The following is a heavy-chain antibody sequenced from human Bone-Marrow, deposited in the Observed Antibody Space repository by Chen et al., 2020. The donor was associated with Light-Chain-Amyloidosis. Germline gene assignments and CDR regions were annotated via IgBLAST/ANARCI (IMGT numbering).Heavy chain of an antibody. Sequence: EVQLVESGGGLVQPGRSLRLSCAASGLTFDDYAMPWVRQAPGKGLEWVSGISWNSGSIGYADSVKGRFTISRDNAKNSLYLQLNSLRAEDTALYYCAKAIVPAAIGYFDSWGPGTPAT. CDR2: ISWNSGSI. CDR3: AKAIVPAAIGYFDS. D-gene: IGHD2-2*02. J-gene: IGHJ4*02. V-gene: IGHV3-9*01. CDR1: GLTFDDYA.